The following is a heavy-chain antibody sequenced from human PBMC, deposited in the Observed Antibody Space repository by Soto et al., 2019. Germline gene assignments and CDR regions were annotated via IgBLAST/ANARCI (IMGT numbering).Heavy chain of an antibody. Sequence: TSETLSLTCTVSGGSISSGGYYWSWIRQHPGKGLEWIGYIYYSGSTYYNPSLKSRVTISVDTSKNQFSLKLSSVTAADTAVYYCAAGYSGYETYYYYYMDVWGKGTTVTVSS. CDR3: AAGYSGYETYYYYYMDV. V-gene: IGHV4-31*03. D-gene: IGHD5-12*01. CDR2: IYYSGST. J-gene: IGHJ6*03. CDR1: GGSISSGGYY.